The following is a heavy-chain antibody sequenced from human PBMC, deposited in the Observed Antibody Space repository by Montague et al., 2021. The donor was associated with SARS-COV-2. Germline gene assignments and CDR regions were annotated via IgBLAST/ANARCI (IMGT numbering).Heavy chain of an antibody. J-gene: IGHJ6*02. V-gene: IGHV4-4*07. CDR3: ARESVYSSGWRYYYVMDV. D-gene: IGHD6-19*01. CDR1: GGSISNYY. Sequence: SETLSLTCTVSGGSISNYYWTWIRQPAGKGLEWIGRLYTSGSTTYNPSLKSRVTMSVYTSKNQFSLNVTSVTAADTAIYYCARESVYSSGWRYYYVMDVWGQGTTVTVS. CDR2: LYTSGST.